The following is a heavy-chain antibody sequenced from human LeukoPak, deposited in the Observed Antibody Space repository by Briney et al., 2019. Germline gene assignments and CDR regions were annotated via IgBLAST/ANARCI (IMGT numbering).Heavy chain of an antibody. D-gene: IGHD3-3*01. J-gene: IGHJ4*02. CDR3: ARGTPYYDFWSGYYSAPYFDY. CDR2: IYYSGST. Sequence: PSETLSLTCTVSGGSISSYYWSWIRQPPGKGLEWIGYIYYSGSTNYNPSLKSRVTISVDTSKNQFSLKLSSVTAADTAVYYCARGTPYYDFWSGYYSAPYFDYWGQGTLVTVSS. V-gene: IGHV4-59*01. CDR1: GGSISSYY.